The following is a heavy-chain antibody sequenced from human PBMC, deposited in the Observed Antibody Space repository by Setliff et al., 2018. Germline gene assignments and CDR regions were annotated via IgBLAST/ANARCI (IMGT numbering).Heavy chain of an antibody. Sequence: ASVKVSCKASGNRFTDYNLHWVRQAPGQGLEWMGWINPNSGDTHSAQKFQGRVTMTRDTSINTAYMELSSLTSDDTAFYYCVRVLWEYCGGDCYSGYWGQGTLVTVSS. V-gene: IGHV1-2*02. CDR1: GNRFTDYN. CDR2: INPNSGDT. J-gene: IGHJ4*02. D-gene: IGHD2-21*02. CDR3: VRVLWEYCGGDCYSGY.